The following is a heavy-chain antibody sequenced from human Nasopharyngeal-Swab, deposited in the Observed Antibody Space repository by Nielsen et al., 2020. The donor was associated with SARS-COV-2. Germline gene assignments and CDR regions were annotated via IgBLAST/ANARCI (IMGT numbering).Heavy chain of an antibody. CDR2: IYSAGSST. CDR3: AKDAYGGAGWFDP. Sequence: VRQMPGKGLEWVSIIYSAGSSTYYADSVKGRFTISRDNSKNTLSLRMKSLRAEDTAVYYCAKDAYGGAGWFDPWGQGTLVTVSS. J-gene: IGHJ5*02. D-gene: IGHD4-23*01. V-gene: IGHV3-23*03.